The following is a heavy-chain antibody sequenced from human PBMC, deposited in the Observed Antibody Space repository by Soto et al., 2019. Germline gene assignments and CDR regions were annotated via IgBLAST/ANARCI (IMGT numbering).Heavy chain of an antibody. J-gene: IGHJ5*02. CDR2: ISGSGGST. CDR3: AKDQGVRHYDFCSGYYPPGYNWYDP. Sequence: GGSLRLSCAASGFTFSSYAMSWVRQAPGKGLEWVSAISGSGGSTYYADSVKGRFTISRDNSKNTLYLQMNSLRAEDTAVYYCAKDQGVRHYDFCSGYYPPGYNWYDPSGQGTLLTVSS. CDR1: GFTFSSYA. D-gene: IGHD3-3*01. V-gene: IGHV3-23*01.